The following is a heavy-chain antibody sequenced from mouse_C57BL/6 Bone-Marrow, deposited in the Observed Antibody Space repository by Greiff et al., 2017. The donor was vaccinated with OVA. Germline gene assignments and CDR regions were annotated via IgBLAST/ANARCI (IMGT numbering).Heavy chain of an antibody. CDR1: GYTFTSYW. J-gene: IGHJ2*01. V-gene: IGHV1-69*01. Sequence: VKLQQPGAELVKPGASVKLSCKASGYTFTSYWMHWVKQRPGQGLEWIGEIDPSDSYTKYNQKFKGKSTLTVDKSSSTAYRQRSSLTSEDSAVYYCAKSPPIPRVALAYWGQGTTLTVSS. D-gene: IGHD1-1*02. CDR3: AKSPPIPRVALAY. CDR2: IDPSDSYT.